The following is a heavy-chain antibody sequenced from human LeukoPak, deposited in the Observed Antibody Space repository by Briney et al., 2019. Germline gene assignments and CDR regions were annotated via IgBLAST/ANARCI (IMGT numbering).Heavy chain of an antibody. Sequence: KSSETLSLTCTVSGGSISSYYWSWIRQPPGKGLEWIGYIYYSGSTNYNPSLKSRVTISVDTSKNQFSLKLSSVTAADTAVYYCARQGSGSHKDWGQGTLVTVST. V-gene: IGHV4-59*08. CDR1: GGSISSYY. CDR2: IYYSGST. D-gene: IGHD1-26*01. J-gene: IGHJ4*02. CDR3: ARQGSGSHKD.